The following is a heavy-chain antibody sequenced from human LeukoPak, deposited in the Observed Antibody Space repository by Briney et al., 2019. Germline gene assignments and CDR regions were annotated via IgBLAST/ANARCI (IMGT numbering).Heavy chain of an antibody. CDR3: GTTEHDSGDY. D-gene: IGHD6-25*01. V-gene: IGHV4-61*09. J-gene: IGHJ4*02. CDR2: IHISGST. Sequence: SETLSLTCTVSGGSINSGSYCWSWIRQSAGKGLEWIGHIHISGSTNYNPSLKSRVTISVDTSKNQFSLKLSSVTAADTAVYYCGTTEHDSGDYWGQGTLVTVSS. CDR1: GGSINSGSYC.